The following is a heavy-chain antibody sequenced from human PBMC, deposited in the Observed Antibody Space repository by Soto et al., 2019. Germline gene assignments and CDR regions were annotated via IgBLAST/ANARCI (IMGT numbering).Heavy chain of an antibody. D-gene: IGHD6-19*01. CDR2: ISGSGGTT. CDR3: ARQMSLIAVAGRFDY. Sequence: VQLLESGGELVQPGGSLRLSCAASGFTFSNYAMSWVRQAPGQGLEWVSTISGSGGTTYYADSVKGQFTISRDNSKNMLYLQMNSLRAEDTAVYYCARQMSLIAVAGRFDYWGQGTLVSVSS. J-gene: IGHJ4*02. CDR1: GFTFSNYA. V-gene: IGHV3-23*01.